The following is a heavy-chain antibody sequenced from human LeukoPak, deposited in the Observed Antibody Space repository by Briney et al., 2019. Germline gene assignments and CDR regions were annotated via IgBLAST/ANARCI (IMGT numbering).Heavy chain of an antibody. CDR3: ARRVGSGWPVQH. CDR1: GYTFSIYD. J-gene: IGHJ1*01. D-gene: IGHD6-19*01. CDR2: MNPNSGNT. Sequence: ASVNVSSKASGYTFSIYDINWVRQATGQGLEWMGWMNPNSGNTGYAQKFQGRLNMTRNTSISTAYMELSSLRSEDTAVYYCARRVGSGWPVQHWGQGTLVTVSS. V-gene: IGHV1-8*01.